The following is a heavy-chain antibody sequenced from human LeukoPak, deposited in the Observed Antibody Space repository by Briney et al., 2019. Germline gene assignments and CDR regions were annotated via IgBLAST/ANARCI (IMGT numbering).Heavy chain of an antibody. CDR3: ARVHCSSTSCYRGHFDY. Sequence: GGSLRLSCAAPGFTFSDYYMSWIRQAPGKGLERVSYISSSGSTIYYADSVKGRFTISRDNAKNSLYLQMNSLRAEDTAVYYCARVHCSSTSCYRGHFDYWGQGTLVTVSS. CDR1: GFTFSDYY. V-gene: IGHV3-11*01. D-gene: IGHD2-2*02. CDR2: ISSSGSTI. J-gene: IGHJ4*02.